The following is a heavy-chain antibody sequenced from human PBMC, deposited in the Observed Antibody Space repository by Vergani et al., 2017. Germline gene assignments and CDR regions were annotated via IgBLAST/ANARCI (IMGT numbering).Heavy chain of an antibody. D-gene: IGHD2-2*01. CDR3: AREGPGENIVVVPAAIRD. V-gene: IGHV1-2*04. CDR1: GYTFTGYY. CDR2: INPNSGGT. J-gene: IGHJ4*02. Sequence: QVQLVQSWAEVKKPGASVKVSCKASGYTFTGYYMHWVRQAPGQGLEWMGWINPNSGGTNYAQKFQGWVTMTRDTPISTAYMELSRLRSDDTALYYCAREGPGENIVVVPAAIRDWGQGTLVTVYS.